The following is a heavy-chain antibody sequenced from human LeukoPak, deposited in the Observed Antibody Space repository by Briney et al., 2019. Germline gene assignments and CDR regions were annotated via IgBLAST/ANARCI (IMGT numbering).Heavy chain of an antibody. J-gene: IGHJ6*03. V-gene: IGHV3-30*18. CDR1: GFTFSSYG. D-gene: IGHD1-14*01. CDR2: ISYDGSNK. Sequence: PGSSLRLSCAASGFTFSSYGMHWVRQAPGKGLEWVAVISYDGSNKYYADSVKGRFTISRDNSKNTLYFQMNSLIYEDTAVYYCAKTGFQWGEYFYYMDVWGKGTTVTVSS. CDR3: AKTGFQWGEYFYYMDV.